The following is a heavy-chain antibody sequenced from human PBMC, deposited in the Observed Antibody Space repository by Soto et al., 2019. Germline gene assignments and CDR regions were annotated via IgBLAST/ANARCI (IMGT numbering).Heavy chain of an antibody. CDR2: IYSGGST. Sequence: GGSLRLSCAASGFTVSSNYMSWVRQAPGKGLEWVSVIYSGGSTYYADSVKGRFTISRDNSKNTLYLQMNSLRAEDTAVYYCTLSSVLSGYLPDFDYWGQGTLVTVSS. CDR1: GFTVSSNY. J-gene: IGHJ4*02. CDR3: TLSSVLSGYLPDFDY. D-gene: IGHD1-1*01. V-gene: IGHV3-66*01.